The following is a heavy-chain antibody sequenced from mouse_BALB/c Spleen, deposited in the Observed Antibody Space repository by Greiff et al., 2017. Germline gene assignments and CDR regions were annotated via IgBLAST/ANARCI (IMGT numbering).Heavy chain of an antibody. CDR2: IHYSGST. V-gene: IGHV3-1*02. CDR1: GYSITSGYS. J-gene: IGHJ4*01. CDR3: ARREYGNYFHYAMDY. Sequence: DVKLQESGPDLVKPSQSLSLTCTVTGYSITSGYSWHWIRQFPGNKLEWMGYIHYSGSTNYNPSLKSRISITRDTSKNQFFLQLNSVTTEDTATYYCARREYGNYFHYAMDYWGQGTSVTVSS. D-gene: IGHD2-10*02.